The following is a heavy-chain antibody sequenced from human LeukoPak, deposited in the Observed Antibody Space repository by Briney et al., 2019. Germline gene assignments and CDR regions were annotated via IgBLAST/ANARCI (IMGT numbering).Heavy chain of an antibody. Sequence: PGGSLRLSCAASGFTFSTYWMHWVRQPPGKGLVWVPRINTNGSDTNYADSVRGRFTISRDNAKNTLYLQMNSLRAEDTAVYYCATSLYSGYMDFWGKGTTVTVSS. D-gene: IGHD2-15*01. V-gene: IGHV3-74*01. CDR1: GFTFSTYW. J-gene: IGHJ6*03. CDR3: ATSLYSGYMDF. CDR2: INTNGSDT.